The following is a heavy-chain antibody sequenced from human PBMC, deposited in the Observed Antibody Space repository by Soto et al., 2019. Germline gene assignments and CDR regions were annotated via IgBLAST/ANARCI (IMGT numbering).Heavy chain of an antibody. CDR1: GFTFNSYW. D-gene: IGHD6-25*01. CDR2: INNDGSTT. Sequence: EVQLAESGGGLVQPGGSLRLSCAASGFTFNSYWMHWVRQVPGKGLVWVSRINNDGSTTNYADSVKGRFTISGDNAWSTVYLQLNRLRADDLAVYYCVSGVIAATCCDSWGQGTVVSVSS. V-gene: IGHV3-74*01. J-gene: IGHJ4*02. CDR3: VSGVIAATCCDS.